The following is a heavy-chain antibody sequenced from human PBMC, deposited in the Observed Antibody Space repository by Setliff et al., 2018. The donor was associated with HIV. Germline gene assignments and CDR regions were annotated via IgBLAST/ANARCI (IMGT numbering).Heavy chain of an antibody. V-gene: IGHV4-59*11. D-gene: IGHD2-15*01. CDR1: GGSISSRY. Sequence: SETLSLTCTVSGGSISSRYWSWIRQPPGKGLEWIGSIYYSGSTNYNPSLKSRVTISVDTSKNQFSLKLSSVTAADTAAYYCVRVRRGYCSGGSCHSNVLYYFDYWGQGTLVTVSS. CDR2: IYYSGST. J-gene: IGHJ4*02. CDR3: VRVRRGYCSGGSCHSNVLYYFDY.